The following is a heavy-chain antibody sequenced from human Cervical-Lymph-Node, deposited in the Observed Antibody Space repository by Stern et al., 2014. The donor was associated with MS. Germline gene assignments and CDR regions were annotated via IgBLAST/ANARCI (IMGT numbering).Heavy chain of an antibody. D-gene: IGHD6-19*01. Sequence: QVQLMQSGAEVKKPGASVKVSCMASGYTFTGQYIYWVRQAPGQGLEWMGWINPSSGDTNYAPKFQGRVTMTRDTSITTAYMDLNRLTSDDTAVYYCAREGAVAGPNYGMDVWGQGTTVTVSS. CDR1: GYTFTGQY. CDR3: AREGAVAGPNYGMDV. V-gene: IGHV1-2*02. CDR2: INPSSGDT. J-gene: IGHJ6*02.